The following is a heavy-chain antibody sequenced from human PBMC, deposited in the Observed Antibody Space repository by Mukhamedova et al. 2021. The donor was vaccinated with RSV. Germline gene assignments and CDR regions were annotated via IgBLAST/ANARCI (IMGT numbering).Heavy chain of an antibody. V-gene: IGHV3-23*03. CDR3: AKEGAGYCSSTSCIANWFD. J-gene: IGHJ5*02. CDR1: YA. CDR2: VYSDSSRT. D-gene: IGHD2-2*01. Sequence: YAMTWVRQAPGKGLEWVSVVYSDSSRTYYADSVKGRFTISRDNSRNTLYLQMNSLRAEDTAVYYFAKEGAGYCSSTSCIANWFD.